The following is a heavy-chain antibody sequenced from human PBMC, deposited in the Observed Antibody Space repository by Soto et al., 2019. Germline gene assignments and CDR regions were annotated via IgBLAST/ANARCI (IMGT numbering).Heavy chain of an antibody. J-gene: IGHJ3*02. CDR1: GYTFTSYG. V-gene: IGHV1-18*01. D-gene: IGHD3-22*01. CDR3: ARDQNYYFNSTGYYPEAFDI. CDR2: ISAYNGNT. Sequence: GASVKVSCKASGYTFTSYGISWVRQAPGQGLEWMGWISAYNGNTNYAQKLQGRVTMTTDTSTSTAYIELRSLRSDDTAVYYCARDQNYYFNSTGYYPEAFDIWGQGTMVTVSS.